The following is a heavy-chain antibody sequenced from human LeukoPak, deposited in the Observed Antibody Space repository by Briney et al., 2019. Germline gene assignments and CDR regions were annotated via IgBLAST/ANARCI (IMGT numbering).Heavy chain of an antibody. V-gene: IGHV1-69*10. J-gene: IGHJ4*02. CDR2: IIPIHGRA. Sequence: ASVKVSCKASGGTFSSYAIGWVRQAPGQGLEWMGRIIPIHGRANYAQKFQGRVTITADKSTSTAYMELSSLRSEDTAVYYRARAGLRSSGPLSADYWGQGTLVTVSS. CDR3: ARAGLRSSGPLSADY. D-gene: IGHD3-22*01. CDR1: GGTFSSYA.